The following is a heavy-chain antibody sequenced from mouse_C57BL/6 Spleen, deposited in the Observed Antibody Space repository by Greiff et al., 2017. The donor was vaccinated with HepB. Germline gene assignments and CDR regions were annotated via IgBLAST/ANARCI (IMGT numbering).Heavy chain of an antibody. J-gene: IGHJ1*03. V-gene: IGHV1-53*01. CDR2: INPSNGGT. D-gene: IGHD1-1*01. Sequence: VQLQQPGTELVKPGASVKLSCKASGYTFTSYWLHWVKQRPGQGLEWIGNINPSNGGTNYNEKFKSKATLTVDKSSSTAYMQLSSLTSEDSAVYYCARTDYYGSREGYFDVWGTGTTVTVSS. CDR1: GYTFTSYW. CDR3: ARTDYYGSREGYFDV.